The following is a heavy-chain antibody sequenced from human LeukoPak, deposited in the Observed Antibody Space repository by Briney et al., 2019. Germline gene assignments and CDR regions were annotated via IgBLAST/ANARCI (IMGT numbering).Heavy chain of an antibody. J-gene: IGHJ4*02. D-gene: IGHD6-19*01. CDR3: ARETGSGWYQEFDY. CDR1: GFTFSSYS. V-gene: IGHV3-21*01. Sequence: GGSLRLSCAASGFTFSSYSMNWVRQAPGKGLEWVSLISSRSSYIYYADSVKGRFNISRDNSKNTLYLQMGSLRAEDMAVYYCARETGSGWYQEFDYWGQGTLVTVSS. CDR2: ISSRSSYI.